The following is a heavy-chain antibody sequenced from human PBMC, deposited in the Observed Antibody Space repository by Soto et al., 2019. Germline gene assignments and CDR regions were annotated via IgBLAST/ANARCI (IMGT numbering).Heavy chain of an antibody. V-gene: IGHV4-59*01. CDR1: GGSIRSYY. CDR3: ARSDSGTFSFDF. D-gene: IGHD1-26*01. J-gene: IGHJ4*02. Sequence: QVQLQESGPGLVKPSETLSLTCTVSGGSIRSYYWSWIRQPPGKGLEWIGYIYYGANANYNPSLKRRVTTSVDMSKNQFSLKVTSVTAADTAVYYCARSDSGTFSFDFWGQGTLVTVSS. CDR2: IYYGANA.